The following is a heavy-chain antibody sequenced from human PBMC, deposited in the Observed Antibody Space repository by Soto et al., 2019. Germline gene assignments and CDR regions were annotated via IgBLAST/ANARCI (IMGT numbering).Heavy chain of an antibody. D-gene: IGHD3-10*01. CDR1: VGPIKTGDYD. Sequence: SETLSFTCNFSVGPIKTGDYDWNWIRQPPGKGLEWIGYVFYSGATNYSPSLKSRAAISMDTSKNQLSLSLASVTAADTAVYYCARAGFSYGHLLFWGQGIRVTVSS. J-gene: IGHJ4*02. CDR3: ARAGFSYGHLLF. CDR2: VFYSGAT. V-gene: IGHV4-30-4*01.